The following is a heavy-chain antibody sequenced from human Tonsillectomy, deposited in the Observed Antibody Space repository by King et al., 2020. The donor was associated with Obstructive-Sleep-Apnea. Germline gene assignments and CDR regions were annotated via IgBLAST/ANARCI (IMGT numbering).Heavy chain of an antibody. V-gene: IGHV3-33*01. CDR2: IWDDGSNK. J-gene: IGHJ4*02. CDR3: ARESSSLVES. Sequence: VQLVESGGGVVQPGRSLRVSCAASGFTFSSYGMHWVRQAPGKGLEWVAVIWDDGSNKYYADSVKGRFTISRDNSRNTLYLQMNSLRAEDTAVYYCARESSSLVESWGQGTLVTVSS. D-gene: IGHD6-13*01. CDR1: GFTFSSYG.